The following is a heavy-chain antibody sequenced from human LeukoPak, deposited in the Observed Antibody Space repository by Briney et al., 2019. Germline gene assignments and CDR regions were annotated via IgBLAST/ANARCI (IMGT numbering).Heavy chain of an antibody. J-gene: IGHJ4*02. CDR2: INHSGST. D-gene: IGHD3-9*01. CDR1: GGSFSGYY. CDR3: ARAGDSLRYFDWSSGY. V-gene: IGHV4-34*01. Sequence: SETLSLTCAVYGGSFSGYYWSWIRQPPGKGLEWIGEINHSGSTNYNPSLKSRVTISVDTSKNQFSLKLSSVTAADTAVYYCARAGDSLRYFDWSSGYWGQGTLVTVSS.